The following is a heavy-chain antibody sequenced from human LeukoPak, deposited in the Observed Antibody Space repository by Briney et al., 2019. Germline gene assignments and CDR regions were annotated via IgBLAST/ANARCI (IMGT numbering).Heavy chain of an antibody. CDR1: GFTFDDYA. Sequence: GGSLRLSCAASGFTFDDYAMHWVRQAPGKGLEGVSLISGDGGSTYYADSVKGRFTISRDNSKNFLYLHMNSLRYEDTALYYCAKDIGDWGQGTLVTVSS. CDR3: AKDIGD. CDR2: ISGDGGST. J-gene: IGHJ4*02. D-gene: IGHD3-16*01. V-gene: IGHV3-43*02.